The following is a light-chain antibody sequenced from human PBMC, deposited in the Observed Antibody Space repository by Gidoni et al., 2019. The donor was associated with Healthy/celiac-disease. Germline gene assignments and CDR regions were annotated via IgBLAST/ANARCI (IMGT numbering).Light chain of an antibody. J-gene: IGLJ2*01. CDR2: EVS. V-gene: IGLV2-14*01. Sequence: QSALPQPASVSGSPGQSITISCTGTSSDVGGYNYVCWYQQHPGKAPKLMIYEVSNRPSGVSNRFSGSKSGNTASLTISGLQAEDEADYYCSSYTSSSTLLVVFGGGTKLTVL. CDR1: SSDVGGYNY. CDR3: SSYTSSSTLLVV.